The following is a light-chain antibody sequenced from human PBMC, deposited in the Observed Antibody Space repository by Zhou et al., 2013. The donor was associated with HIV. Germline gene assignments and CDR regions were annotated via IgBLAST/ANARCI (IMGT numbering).Light chain of an antibody. J-gene: IGKJ2*01. CDR1: QSVSGN. CDR2: DTS. V-gene: IGKV3-20*01. Sequence: EIVMTQSPATLSVSPGERATLSCRASQSVSGNLAWYQQKPGQAPRLLIYDTSTRATGIPDGFSGTGSGTDFTLTISRLEPEDFAVYYCQQYGGSPETFGQGTKLEIK. CDR3: QQYGGSPET.